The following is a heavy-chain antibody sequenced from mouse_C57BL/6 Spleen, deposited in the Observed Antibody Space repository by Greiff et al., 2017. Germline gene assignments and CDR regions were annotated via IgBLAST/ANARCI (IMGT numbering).Heavy chain of an antibody. CDR2: INPSNGGT. Sequence: QVHVKQPGTELVKPGASVKLSCKASGYTFTSYWMHWVKPRPGQGLEWIGNINPSNGGTNYNEKFKSKATLTVDKSSSTAYMQLSSLTSEDSAVYYCARGYYGSSYGYAMDYWGQGTSVTVSS. J-gene: IGHJ4*01. V-gene: IGHV1-53*01. CDR1: GYTFTSYW. D-gene: IGHD1-1*01. CDR3: ARGYYGSSYGYAMDY.